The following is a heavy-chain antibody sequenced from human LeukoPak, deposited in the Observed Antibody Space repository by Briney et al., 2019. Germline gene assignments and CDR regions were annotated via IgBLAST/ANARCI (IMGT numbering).Heavy chain of an antibody. D-gene: IGHD4-17*01. CDR2: ISSSRSYI. CDR1: GFTFSSYS. Sequence: GGSLRLSCAASGFTFSSYSMNWVRQAPGKGLEWVSFISSSRSYIYYADSVKGRFTISRDNAKNSLYLQMNSLRAEDTAVYYCARDSYGVSYYYYYMDVWGKGTTVTISS. J-gene: IGHJ6*03. V-gene: IGHV3-21*01. CDR3: ARDSYGVSYYYYYMDV.